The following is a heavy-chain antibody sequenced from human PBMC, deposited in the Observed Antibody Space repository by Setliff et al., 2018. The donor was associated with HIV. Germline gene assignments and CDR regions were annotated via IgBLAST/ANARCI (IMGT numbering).Heavy chain of an antibody. CDR3: ARDLRFDP. CDR2: IYTSGST. J-gene: IGHJ5*02. Sequence: SETLSLTCTVSGGSISSGGCYWSWIRQPAGKGLEWIGHIYTSGSTNYNPSLKSRVTISVDTSKNQFSLKLSSVTAADTAVYYCARDLRFDPWGQGTLVTVSS. V-gene: IGHV4-61*09. CDR1: GGSISSGGCY.